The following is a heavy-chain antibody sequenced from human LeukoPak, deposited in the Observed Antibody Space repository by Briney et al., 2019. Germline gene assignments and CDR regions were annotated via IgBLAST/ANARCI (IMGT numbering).Heavy chain of an antibody. Sequence: GGSLRLSCAASGFTVSSNYMSWVRQAPGKGLEWVSVIYSDGSTYYAASVKGRFTISRDNSKNTLFLQMNTLRAEDAALYYCARGGDYFDYWGQGTLVTVSS. CDR3: ARGGDYFDY. D-gene: IGHD2-15*01. CDR2: IYSDGST. J-gene: IGHJ4*02. V-gene: IGHV3-53*01. CDR1: GFTVSSNY.